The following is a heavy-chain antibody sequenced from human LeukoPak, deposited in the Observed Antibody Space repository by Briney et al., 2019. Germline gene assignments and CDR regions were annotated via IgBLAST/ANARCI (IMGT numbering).Heavy chain of an antibody. CDR2: INSGGGST. V-gene: IGHV1-46*03. CDR3: ARGTYYHDSSGLDH. CDR1: GYTFTNYY. Sequence: ASLKVSCKASGYTFTNYYVHWVRQAPGQGLEWMGIINSGGGSTSNAQKSQGRVTMTRDTSTSTVYMELSSLRSEDTAVYYCARGTYYHDSSGLDHWGQGTLVTVSS. D-gene: IGHD3-22*01. J-gene: IGHJ4*02.